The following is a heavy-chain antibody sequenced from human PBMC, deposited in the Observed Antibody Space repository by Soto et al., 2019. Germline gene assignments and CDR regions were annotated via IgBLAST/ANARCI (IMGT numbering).Heavy chain of an antibody. CDR1: GGSFSGYY. J-gene: IGHJ4*02. Sequence: SETLSLTCAVYGGSFSGYYWSWIRQPPGKGLEWIGEINHSGSTNYNPSLKGRVTISVDTSKNQFSLKLSSVTAADTAVYYCARGRIGYCSSTSCHPFDYWGQGTLVTVSS. D-gene: IGHD2-2*01. CDR2: INHSGST. CDR3: ARGRIGYCSSTSCHPFDY. V-gene: IGHV4-34*01.